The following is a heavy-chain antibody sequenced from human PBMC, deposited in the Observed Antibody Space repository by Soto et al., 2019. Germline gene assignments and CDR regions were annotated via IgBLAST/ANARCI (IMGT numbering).Heavy chain of an antibody. CDR3: ARGGRWLQGNDY. J-gene: IGHJ4*02. CDR2: ISYDGGDK. V-gene: IGHV3-30-3*01. Sequence: QVQLVESGGGVVQPGRSLRLSCAASGFTFSSYAMHWVRQAPGKGLEWVAVISYDGGDKYYGDSVKGRFTISRDHSKNTLFLQMNSLRTEDTAVYYCARGGRWLQGNDYWGRGTLVTVSS. D-gene: IGHD3-16*01. CDR1: GFTFSSYA.